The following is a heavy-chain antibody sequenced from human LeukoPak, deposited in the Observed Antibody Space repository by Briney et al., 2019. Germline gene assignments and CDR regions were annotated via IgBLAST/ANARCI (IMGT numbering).Heavy chain of an antibody. CDR3: QRAFRGGYHMAV. CDR1: GGSLSSYY. Sequence: PKTPSLTRTVSGGSLSSYYWSWVPQPPGKGPEVSGYLFSSGSTNYNPSLQSRVTLTQDTPNNQLPLRLNALTDAGTPPHLLQRAFRGGYHMAVWGKGTPVTVSS. V-gene: IGHV4-59*01. CDR2: LFSSGST. J-gene: IGHJ6*03. D-gene: IGHD3-16*01.